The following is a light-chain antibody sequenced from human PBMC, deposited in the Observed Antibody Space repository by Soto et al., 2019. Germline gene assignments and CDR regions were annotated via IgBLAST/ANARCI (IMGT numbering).Light chain of an antibody. J-gene: IGKJ2*01. CDR2: AAS. V-gene: IGKV1-39*01. Sequence: DIQMTQSPSSLSASVGDRVTITFRASQTISSYLNWYQQKLGKAPKLLIYAASSLQSGVPSRFSGSGSGTDFTLTISSLQPEDFATYYCQQSYSTPNTFGQGTKLEIK. CDR1: QTISSY. CDR3: QQSYSTPNT.